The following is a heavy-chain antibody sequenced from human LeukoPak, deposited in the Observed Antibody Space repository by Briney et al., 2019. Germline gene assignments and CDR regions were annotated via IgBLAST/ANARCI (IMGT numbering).Heavy chain of an antibody. Sequence: PGGSLRLSCAASGFTFSSYWMHWVRQAPGKGLVWVSRINSDGSSTSYADSVKGRFTISRDNAKNTLYLQMNSLRAEDTAVYYCARDIMEVGIDDYGDYQQYGQDLSYYYYGMDVWGQGTTVTVSS. CDR1: GFTFSSYW. D-gene: IGHD4-17*01. J-gene: IGHJ6*02. CDR3: ARDIMEVGIDDYGDYQQYGQDLSYYYYGMDV. V-gene: IGHV3-74*01. CDR2: INSDGSST.